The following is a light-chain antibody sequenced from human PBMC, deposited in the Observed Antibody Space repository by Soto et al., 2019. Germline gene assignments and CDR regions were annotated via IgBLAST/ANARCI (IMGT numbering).Light chain of an antibody. CDR2: EVS. CDR1: SSDVGGYNF. Sequence: QSVLPQPPSASGSLGQSVTISCTGTSSDVGGYNFVSWFQQRPGEAPKLLIYEVSNRPSGVPDRFSGSKSGNTASLTVSGLQADDEADYYCCAFAGSRYVFGSGTKLTVL. V-gene: IGLV2-8*01. J-gene: IGLJ1*01. CDR3: CAFAGSRYV.